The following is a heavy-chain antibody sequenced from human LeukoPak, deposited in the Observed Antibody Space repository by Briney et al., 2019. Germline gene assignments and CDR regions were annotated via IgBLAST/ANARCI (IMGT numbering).Heavy chain of an antibody. D-gene: IGHD1-7*01. Sequence: GGSLRLSCAASGFTFSDYYMSWIRQAPGKGLEWVSYISSSGGIIYYADSVRGRFTISRDNAKNSLYLQMNSLRAEDTAVYYCARAAELTFDPWGQGTLVTVSS. CDR2: ISSSGGII. J-gene: IGHJ5*02. CDR3: ARAAELTFDP. CDR1: GFTFSDYY. V-gene: IGHV3-11*04.